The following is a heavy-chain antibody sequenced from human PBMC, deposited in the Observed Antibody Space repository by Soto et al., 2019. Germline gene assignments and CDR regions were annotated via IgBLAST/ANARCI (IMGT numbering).Heavy chain of an antibody. CDR3: VRGGNLYYFDEAGS. Sequence: EVHLVESGGGLVKPGGSLRLSCVASGFTFRIYGMNWVRQAPGKGLEWVSSISRSGTYKAYADSIMGRFTVSRDDAKNSLDLQMNSLRAEDTAVYYCVRGGNLYYFDEAGSWGQGTLVTVSS. J-gene: IGHJ5*02. CDR1: GFTFRIYG. D-gene: IGHD3-22*01. CDR2: ISRSGTYK. V-gene: IGHV3-21*01.